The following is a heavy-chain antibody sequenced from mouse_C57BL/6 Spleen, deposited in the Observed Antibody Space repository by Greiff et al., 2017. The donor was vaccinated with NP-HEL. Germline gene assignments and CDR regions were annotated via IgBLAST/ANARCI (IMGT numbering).Heavy chain of an antibody. Sequence: QVQLQQSGAELVKPGASVKISCKASGYAFSSYWMTWVKQRPGKGLEWIGQIYPGDGDTNYNGKFKGKATLTADKSSSTAYMQLSSLTSEDSAVYFCARRGDSYYAMDYWGKGTSVTVSS. CDR1: GYAFSSYW. J-gene: IGHJ4*01. CDR2: IYPGDGDT. V-gene: IGHV1-80*01. CDR3: ARRGDSYYAMDY.